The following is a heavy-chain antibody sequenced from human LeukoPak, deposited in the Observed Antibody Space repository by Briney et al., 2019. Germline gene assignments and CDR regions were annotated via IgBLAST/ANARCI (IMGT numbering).Heavy chain of an antibody. CDR2: INPNNGGT. J-gene: IGHJ1*01. Sequence: ASVKVSCKASGYTFSDYYIHWVRQAPGQGLEWMGWINPNNGGTKYEQKFQGRVTMTRDTSIGTAYMELSRLRYDDTAVYYCGRLTSWSYYQVRFFQHWGQGTLVTVSS. CDR1: GYTFSDYY. V-gene: IGHV1-2*02. D-gene: IGHD1-26*01. CDR3: GRLTSWSYYQVRFFQH.